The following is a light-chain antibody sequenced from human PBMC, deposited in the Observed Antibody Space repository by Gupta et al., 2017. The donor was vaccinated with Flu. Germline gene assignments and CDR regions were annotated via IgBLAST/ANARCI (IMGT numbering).Light chain of an antibody. CDR3: SSYTTSSSRI. V-gene: IGLV2-14*01. CDR1: SNDIGRYNY. J-gene: IGLJ2*01. CDR2: EVS. Sequence: QSALTQPASVSGSPGQSITLSCTGSSNDIGRYNYVSWYQHHPGKAPKVIIYEVSNRPSGVSNRFSGSKAGNTASLTIFGLQAEDEADYYCSSYTTSSSRIFGGGTKLTVL.